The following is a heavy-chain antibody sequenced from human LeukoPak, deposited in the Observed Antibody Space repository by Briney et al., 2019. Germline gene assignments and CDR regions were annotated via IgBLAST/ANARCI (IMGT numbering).Heavy chain of an antibody. J-gene: IGHJ4*02. D-gene: IGHD4-17*01. CDR3: ARVPAIKISHGFVY. CDR1: GYTFPNYA. CDR2: INPNSGDT. Sequence: ASVKVSCKACGYTFPNYAVNWVRQAPAQGVEWMGWINPNSGDTNYAQKFQGRVTMTRDTSNSTAYMELSRLRSDDTAVYYCARVPAIKISHGFVYWGQGALVTVFS. V-gene: IGHV1-2*02.